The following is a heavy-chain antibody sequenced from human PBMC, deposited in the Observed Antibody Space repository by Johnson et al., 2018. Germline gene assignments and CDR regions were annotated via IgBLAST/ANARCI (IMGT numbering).Heavy chain of an antibody. CDR1: GFTFSTYA. V-gene: IGHV3-64*01. Sequence: VQLVQSGGGLVQPGGSLRLSCAASGFTFSTYAMHWVRQAPGKGLEYVSTISRNGDSTYYANAVKGRFTISRDNSKNTLYLPMARLRAEDMAVYYCARDTSGYSCEYIQYWGQGTLVTVSS. J-gene: IGHJ1*01. D-gene: IGHD3-22*01. CDR3: ARDTSGYSCEYIQY. CDR2: ISRNGDST.